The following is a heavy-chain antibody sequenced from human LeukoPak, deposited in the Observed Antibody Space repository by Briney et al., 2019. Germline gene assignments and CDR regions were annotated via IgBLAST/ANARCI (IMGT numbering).Heavy chain of an antibody. Sequence: PGGSLRLSCAASVFTFDYYARDWVRQAPGRGLEWVSGISWNSGSIGYADSVKGRFTISRDNAKNSLYLQMNSLRAEDTALYYCAKVKRWLQLVGAFDIWGQGTMVTVSS. CDR2: ISWNSGSI. CDR1: VFTFDYYA. V-gene: IGHV3-9*01. J-gene: IGHJ3*02. CDR3: AKVKRWLQLVGAFDI. D-gene: IGHD5-24*01.